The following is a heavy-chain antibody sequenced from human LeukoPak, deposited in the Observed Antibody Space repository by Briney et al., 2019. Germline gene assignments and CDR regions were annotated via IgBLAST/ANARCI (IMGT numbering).Heavy chain of an antibody. Sequence: PGRSLRLSCAASGFTVSSNYMSWVRQAPGKGLEWVSVIYSGGSTYYADSVKGRFTISRDNSKNTLYLQMNSLRAEDTAVYYCARDDGYNIGYFDYWGQGTLVTVSS. CDR1: GFTVSSNY. D-gene: IGHD5-24*01. CDR2: IYSGGST. CDR3: ARDDGYNIGYFDY. V-gene: IGHV3-66*02. J-gene: IGHJ4*02.